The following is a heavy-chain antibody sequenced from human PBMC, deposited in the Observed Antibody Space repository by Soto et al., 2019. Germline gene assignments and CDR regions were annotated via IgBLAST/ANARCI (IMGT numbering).Heavy chain of an antibody. CDR3: AKGRSSMIVVVMDY. CDR2: ITWNSGHI. D-gene: IGHD3-22*01. V-gene: IGHV3-9*01. Sequence: GGSLRLSCVASGFNFDDTAMNWVRQVPGKGLEWVSGITWNSGHILYADSVKGRFTISRDNAKKSLYLELNSLRPEDTALYYCAKGRSSMIVVVMDYWGQGTPVTVSS. CDR1: GFNFDDTA. J-gene: IGHJ4*02.